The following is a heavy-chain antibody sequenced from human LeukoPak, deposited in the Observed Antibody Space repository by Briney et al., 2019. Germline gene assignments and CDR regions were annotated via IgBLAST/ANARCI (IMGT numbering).Heavy chain of an antibody. V-gene: IGHV3-23*01. D-gene: IGHD2-2*01. Sequence: SGGSLRLSCAASGFTLSNSAMTWVRQAPGRGLDWVSIITDTGGHTFYADSVRGRFTISRDGSKNTLYLQMNSLTADDTAVYYCATVGGSCSSPNCYAHFDHWGRGTLVTVSS. CDR3: ATVGGSCSSPNCYAHFDH. J-gene: IGHJ4*02. CDR2: ITDTGGHT. CDR1: GFTLSNSA.